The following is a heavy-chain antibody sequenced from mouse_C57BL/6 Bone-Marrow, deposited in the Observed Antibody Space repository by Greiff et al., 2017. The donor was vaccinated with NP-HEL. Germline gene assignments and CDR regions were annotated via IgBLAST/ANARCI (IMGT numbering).Heavy chain of an antibody. J-gene: IGHJ4*01. CDR3: ARDWDDYYAMDY. D-gene: IGHD4-1*01. CDR2: INPGSGGT. Sequence: VQGVESGAELVRPGTSVKVSCKASGYAFTNYLIEWVKQRPGQGLEWIGVINPGSGGTNYNEKFKGKATLTADKSSSTAYMQLSSLTSEDSAVYFCARDWDDYYAMDYWGQGTSVTVSS. CDR1: GYAFTNYL. V-gene: IGHV1-54*01.